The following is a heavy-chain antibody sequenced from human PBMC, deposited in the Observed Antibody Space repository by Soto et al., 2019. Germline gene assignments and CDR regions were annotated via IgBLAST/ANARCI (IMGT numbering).Heavy chain of an antibody. CDR3: ARGPPLWFGELLPVVYGMDV. CDR1: GFTVSSNY. Sequence: QAGGSLRLSCAASGFTVSSNYMSWVRQAPGKGLEGVSVIYSGGSTYYADSVKGRFTISRDNSKNTLYLQMNSLRAEDTAVYYCARGPPLWFGELLPVVYGMDVWGQGTTVTVSS. CDR2: IYSGGST. J-gene: IGHJ6*02. D-gene: IGHD3-10*01. V-gene: IGHV3-66*01.